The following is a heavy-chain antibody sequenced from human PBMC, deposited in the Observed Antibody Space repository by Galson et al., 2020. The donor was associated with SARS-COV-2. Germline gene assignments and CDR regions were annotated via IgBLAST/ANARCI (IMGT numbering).Heavy chain of an antibody. Sequence: GGSLRLSCAASGFSVSSNYMTWVRQAPGKGLEWVSDIYAGGTTYFADSVKGRFTLSRDSSKNTLYLQMNSLRAEDTAFYYCARTDRCSTISCYGGVFDPWGQGTLVTVSS. V-gene: IGHV3-53*01. D-gene: IGHD2-2*01. CDR2: IYAGGTT. CDR1: GFSVSSNY. CDR3: ARTDRCSTISCYGGVFDP. J-gene: IGHJ5*02.